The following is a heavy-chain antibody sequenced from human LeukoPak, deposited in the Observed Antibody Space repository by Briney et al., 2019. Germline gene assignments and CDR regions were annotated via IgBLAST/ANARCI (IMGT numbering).Heavy chain of an antibody. D-gene: IGHD5-12*01. J-gene: IGHJ6*04. CDR1: GFSFSSYT. Sequence: GGSLRLSCAAFGFSFSSYTMNWVRQAPGKGLEWVSLISSRGSFIYYADSVKGRFTISRDNAKNSLYLRMNSLRAEDTAVYYCVKDLMSSTGYERYYYYGMDVWGKGTTVTVSS. CDR3: VKDLMSSTGYERYYYYGMDV. V-gene: IGHV3-21*01. CDR2: ISSRGSFI.